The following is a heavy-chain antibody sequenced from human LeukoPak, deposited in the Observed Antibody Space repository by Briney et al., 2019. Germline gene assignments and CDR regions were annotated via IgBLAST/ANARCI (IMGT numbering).Heavy chain of an antibody. CDR1: GFTFSSYA. J-gene: IGHJ4*02. CDR3: AKDPQIAVAGTLFDY. V-gene: IGHV3-23*01. Sequence: GGSLRLSCAASGFTFSSYAMSWVRQAPGKGLEWVSAISGSGGSTYYADSVKGRFTISRDNSKNTLYLQMNSLRAEDTAVYYCAKDPQIAVAGTLFDYRGQGTLVTVSS. CDR2: ISGSGGST. D-gene: IGHD6-19*01.